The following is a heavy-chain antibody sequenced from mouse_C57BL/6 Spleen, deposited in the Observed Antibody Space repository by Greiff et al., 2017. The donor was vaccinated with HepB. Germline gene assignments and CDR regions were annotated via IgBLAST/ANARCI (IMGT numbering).Heavy chain of an antibody. CDR3: ARWGYYYDSSSNFDY. CDR2: IDPSDSET. J-gene: IGHJ2*01. V-gene: IGHV1-52*01. D-gene: IGHD1-1*01. CDR1: GYTFTSYW. Sequence: QVQLQQPGAELVRPGSSVKLSCKASGYTFTSYWMHWVKQRPIQGLEWIGNIDPSDSETHYNQKFKDKATLTVDKSSSTAYMQLSSLTSEDSAVYYCARWGYYYDSSSNFDYWGQGTTLTVSS.